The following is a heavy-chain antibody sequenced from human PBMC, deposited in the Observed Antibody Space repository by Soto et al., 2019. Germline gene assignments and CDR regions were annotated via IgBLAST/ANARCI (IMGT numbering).Heavy chain of an antibody. CDR3: ARDLFRHIVLVTAIRGYGMDV. V-gene: IGHV3-30*03. CDR1: GFTFSSYG. D-gene: IGHD2-21*02. CDR2: ISYDGANK. Sequence: GGSLRLSCAASGFTFSSYGIHWVRQAPGKGLEWVALISYDGANKYYADSVKGRFTISRDNSKNTLYLQMNSLRPEDTAVYYCARDLFRHIVLVTAIRGYGMDVWGQGTTVTVSS. J-gene: IGHJ6*02.